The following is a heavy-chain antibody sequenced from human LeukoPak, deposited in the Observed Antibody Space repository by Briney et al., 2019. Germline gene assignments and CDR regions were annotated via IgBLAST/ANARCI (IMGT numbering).Heavy chain of an antibody. CDR3: ARGLGYCSSTSCYTGYYYYYMDV. CDR1: GGSFSGYY. J-gene: IGHJ6*03. D-gene: IGHD2-2*02. Sequence: PSETLSLTCAVHGGSFSGYYWSWIRQPPGKGLEWIGEINHSGSTNYNPSLKSRVTISVDTSKNQFSLKLSSVTAADTAVYYCARGLGYCSSTSCYTGYYYYYMDVWGKGTTVTVSS. V-gene: IGHV4-34*01. CDR2: INHSGST.